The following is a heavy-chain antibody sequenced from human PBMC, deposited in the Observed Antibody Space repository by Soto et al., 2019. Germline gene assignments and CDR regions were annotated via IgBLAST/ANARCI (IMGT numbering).Heavy chain of an antibody. J-gene: IGHJ3*02. D-gene: IGHD2-21*01. Sequence: QVQLVQSGAELRKPGASVKVSCKTSGYTSSNYDVSWVRQAPGQGLEWMGRISAYNNHTNYALNFQGRVTLTTDTSTSTAYMELRSLRSDDTAVYYCVGCGIDRYESVYAVDMWGQGPLVTVSS. CDR3: VGCGIDRYESVYAVDM. CDR1: GYTSSNYD. CDR2: ISAYNNHT. V-gene: IGHV1-18*01.